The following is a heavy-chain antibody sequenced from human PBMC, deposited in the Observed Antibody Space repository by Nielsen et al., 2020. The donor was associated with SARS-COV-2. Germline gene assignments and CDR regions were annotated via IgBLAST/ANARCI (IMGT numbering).Heavy chain of an antibody. CDR2: INTNTGNP. D-gene: IGHD2-2*01. V-gene: IGHV7-4-1*02. CDR3: ARDRLCSGTSCYDYYYYGMDV. J-gene: IGHJ6*02. Sequence: WVRQAPGQGLEWMGWINTNTGNPTYAQGFTGRFVFSLDTSVSTAYLQISSLKAEDTAVYYCARDRLCSGTSCYDYYYYGMDVWGQGTTVTVSS.